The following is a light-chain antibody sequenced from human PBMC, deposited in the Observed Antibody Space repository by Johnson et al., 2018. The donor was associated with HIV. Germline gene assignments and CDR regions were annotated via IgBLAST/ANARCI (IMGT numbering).Light chain of an antibody. J-gene: IGLJ1*01. V-gene: IGLV1-51*01. CDR2: DND. Sequence: QSVLSQPPSVSAAPRQKVTISCSGSSSNIGKNYVSWYRHLPGTAPKLLIYDNDKRPSGIPDRFSGSKSGTSATLGITGLQTGDEADYYCGTWDSSLSAYAFGTGTKVTVL. CDR3: GTWDSSLSAYA. CDR1: SSNIGKNY.